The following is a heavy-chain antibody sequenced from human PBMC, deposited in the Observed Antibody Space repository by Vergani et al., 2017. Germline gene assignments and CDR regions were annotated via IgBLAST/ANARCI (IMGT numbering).Heavy chain of an antibody. V-gene: IGHV5-51*01. CDR2: IYPADSDT. D-gene: IGHD1-1*01. J-gene: IGHJ4*02. CDR1: EYSFGNYW. CDR3: ARHTTYTDS. Sequence: EVELVQSGPEMRKPGESLKISCKGSEYSFGNYWIGWVRQMPGKGLEWMGIIYPADSDTRYSPSFQGQVTISAAKSISTAFLQWDSLKPSDTALYYCARHTTYTDSWGQGTLVTVSS.